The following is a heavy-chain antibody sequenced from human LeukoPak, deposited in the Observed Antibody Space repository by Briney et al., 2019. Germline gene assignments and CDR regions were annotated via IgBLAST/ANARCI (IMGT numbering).Heavy chain of an antibody. V-gene: IGHV4-61*01. CDR1: GGSVSRGSYY. J-gene: IGHJ5*02. CDR2: IYYSGST. D-gene: IGHD2-15*01. Sequence: SETLSLTCTVSGGSVSRGSYYWSWIRQPPGKGLEWIGYIYYSGSTNYNPSLKSRVTISVDTSKNQFSLKLSSVTAADTAVYYCARDPRSSGYCSGGSCSDWFDPWGQGTLVTVSS. CDR3: ARDPRSSGYCSGGSCSDWFDP.